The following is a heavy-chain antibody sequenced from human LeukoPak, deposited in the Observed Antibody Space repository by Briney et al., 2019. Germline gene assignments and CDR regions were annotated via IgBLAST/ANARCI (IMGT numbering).Heavy chain of an antibody. V-gene: IGHV4-59*01. CDR2: ISYSGST. D-gene: IGHD3-16*01. CDR3: ARDGGGTESWFDP. J-gene: IGHJ5*02. Sequence: SETLSLTCTVSGGSISSYYWSWIRQPPGKGLEWIGYISYSGSTNYNPSLKSRVTISVDTSKNQSSLKLSSVTAADTAVYYCARDGGGTESWFDPWGQGTLVTVSS. CDR1: GGSISSYY.